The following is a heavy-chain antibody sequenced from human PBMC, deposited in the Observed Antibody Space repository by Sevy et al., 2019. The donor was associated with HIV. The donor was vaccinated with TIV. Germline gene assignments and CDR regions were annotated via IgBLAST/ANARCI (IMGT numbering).Heavy chain of an antibody. CDR1: GFTFSSYD. J-gene: IGHJ4*02. CDR3: AGGGPHGPFDY. CDR2: IGTAGDT. V-gene: IGHV3-13*01. D-gene: IGHD5-12*01. Sequence: GGSLRLSCAASGFTFSSYDMHWVRQATGKGLDWVSAIGTAGDTYYPGSVKGRFTISRENAKNSLYLQMNSLRAGDTAVYYCAGGGPHGPFDYWGQGTLVTVSS.